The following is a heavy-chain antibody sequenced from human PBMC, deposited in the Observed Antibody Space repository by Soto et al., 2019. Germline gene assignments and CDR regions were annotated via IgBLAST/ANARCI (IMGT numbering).Heavy chain of an antibody. J-gene: IGHJ4*02. CDR3: ARDRVWYSSGWTFDY. CDR2: ISYDGSNK. V-gene: IGHV3-30-3*01. CDR1: GFVFSSYA. D-gene: IGHD6-19*01. Sequence: AGGSLRLSCVASGFVFSSYAMHWVRQAPGKGLEWVAVISYDGSNKYYADSVKGRFTISRDNSKNTLYLQMNSLRAEDTAVYYCARDRVWYSSGWTFDYWGQGTLVTVSS.